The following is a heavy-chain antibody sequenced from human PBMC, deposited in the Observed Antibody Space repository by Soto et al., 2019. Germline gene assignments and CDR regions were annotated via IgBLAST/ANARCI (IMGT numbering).Heavy chain of an antibody. CDR3: ARTEAYDYGDHDY. D-gene: IGHD4-17*01. CDR1: GFTFSDYY. V-gene: IGHV3-11*01. Sequence: VRLSCAASGFTFSDYYMSWIRQAPGKGLEWVSYISSSGSTIYYADSVKGRFTISRDNAKNSLYLQMNSLRAEDTAVYYCARTEAYDYGDHDYWGQGTLVTVSS. J-gene: IGHJ4*02. CDR2: ISSSGSTI.